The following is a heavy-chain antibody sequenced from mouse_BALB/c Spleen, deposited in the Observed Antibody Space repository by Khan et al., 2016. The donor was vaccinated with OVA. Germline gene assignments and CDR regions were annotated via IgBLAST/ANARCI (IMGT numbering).Heavy chain of an antibody. CDR1: GFTFSTYG. D-gene: IGHD1-1*01. CDR3: TRIAYYYDSEGFAY. J-gene: IGHJ3*01. CDR2: VSTGGGYT. Sequence: EVQVVESGGDLVKPGGSLKLSCAASGFTFSTYGMSWVRQTPDKRLEWVATVSTGGGYTYYPDSVKGRFTISRDNAKNTLYLQMSGLKSEDTAMFYCTRIAYYYDSEGFAYWGQGTLVTVSA. V-gene: IGHV5-6*01.